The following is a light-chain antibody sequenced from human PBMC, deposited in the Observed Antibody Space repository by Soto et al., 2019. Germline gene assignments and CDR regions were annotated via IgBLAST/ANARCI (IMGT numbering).Light chain of an antibody. Sequence: QSALTQPASVSGSPGQSITISCTGTSSDVGGYNFVSWDQQHPGKAPKFIIYDVRNRPSGVSNRFSGSRSGNTASLNISGLQAEDEADYYCSSYTSSSTVIFGGGTKLTVL. CDR2: DVR. CDR1: SSDVGGYNF. J-gene: IGLJ2*01. CDR3: SSYTSSSTVI. V-gene: IGLV2-14*03.